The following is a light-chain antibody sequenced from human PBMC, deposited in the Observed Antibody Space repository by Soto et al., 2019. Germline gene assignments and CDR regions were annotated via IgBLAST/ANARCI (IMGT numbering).Light chain of an antibody. J-gene: IGLJ1*01. CDR1: SIGLGSYNL. Sequence: QSALTQPASVSGSPGQSITISCTGTSIGLGSYNLVSWYQHHPGKAPKLMIYEGSKRPSGVSNRFSGPKSGNTASLTISGLQAEDEADYSCCSYAGSGSYVFGTGTKVTVL. CDR2: EGS. CDR3: CSYAGSGSYV. V-gene: IGLV2-23*01.